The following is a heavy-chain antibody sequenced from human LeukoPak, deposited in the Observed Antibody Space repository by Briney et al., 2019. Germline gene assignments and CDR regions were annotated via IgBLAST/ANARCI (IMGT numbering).Heavy chain of an antibody. D-gene: IGHD6-19*01. CDR1: GGSISGNYY. CDR3: ARTSSSGLVGGYYFDY. J-gene: IGHJ4*02. CDR2: IYARGNT. V-gene: IGHV4-61*02. Sequence: SETLSLTCTVSGGSISGNYYWSWIRQPAGKGLEWIGRIYARGNTNYNPSLKSRVTISVDTSKNQFSLKLSSVTAADTAVYYCARTSSSGLVGGYYFDYWGQGTLVTVSS.